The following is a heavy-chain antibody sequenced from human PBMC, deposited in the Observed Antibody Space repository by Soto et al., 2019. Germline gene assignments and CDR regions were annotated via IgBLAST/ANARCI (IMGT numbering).Heavy chain of an antibody. CDR3: ARDRQSEIVAMLASNGMDV. CDR2: IYDSETT. Sequence: QVQLQESGPGLVKPSQTLSLTCTVSGGSINSDDSYWSWLRQPPGRGLEWIGYIYDSETTYYNTSLKSRVTISVATSKNQFSVKLHSVTAADTAVYYCARDRQSEIVAMLASNGMDVWGQGTTVSVSS. V-gene: IGHV4-30-4*01. D-gene: IGHD5-12*01. CDR1: GGSINSDDSY. J-gene: IGHJ6*02.